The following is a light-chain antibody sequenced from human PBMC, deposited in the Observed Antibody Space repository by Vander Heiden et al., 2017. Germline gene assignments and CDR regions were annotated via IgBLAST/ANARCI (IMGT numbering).Light chain of an antibody. CDR3: QQRSNLIT. CDR2: DAS. Sequence: EIVLTQSPATLSLSPGERATLSCRASQSVSSYLAWYQQKPGQAPRLLIYDASNRANGIPDRFSGSGSGTDFTLTSSSLEPEDFAVYYWQQRSNLITFGQGTRLEIK. J-gene: IGKJ5*01. CDR1: QSVSSY. V-gene: IGKV3-11*01.